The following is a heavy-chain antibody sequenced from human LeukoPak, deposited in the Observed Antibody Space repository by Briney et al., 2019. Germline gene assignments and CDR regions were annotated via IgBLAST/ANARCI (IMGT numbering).Heavy chain of an antibody. CDR3: ADSGSYFDT. D-gene: IGHD1-26*01. J-gene: IGHJ4*02. V-gene: IGHV3-66*01. CDR1: GFTFSTYG. Sequence: GGSLRLSCAGSGFTFSTYGMNWVRQAPGKGLEWVSVIYSCGSTYYADSVKGRFTISRDNSKNTLYLQMNSLRAEDTAVYYCADSGSYFDTGAREPWSPSPQ. CDR2: IYSCGST.